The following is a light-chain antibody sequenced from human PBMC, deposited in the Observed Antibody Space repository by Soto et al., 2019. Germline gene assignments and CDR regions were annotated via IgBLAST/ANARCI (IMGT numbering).Light chain of an antibody. CDR1: QSISIY. V-gene: IGKV1-39*01. CDR3: QQSYSAPIT. J-gene: IGKJ1*01. CDR2: TAS. Sequence: DIQITQSPSSLSASVGDRVTVTCRASQSISIYLNWYQQKPGKAPKLLIYTASSLQSGVPSRFSGSGSGTDFTLTISSLQPEDFATYYCQQSYSAPITFAQGTKVDIK.